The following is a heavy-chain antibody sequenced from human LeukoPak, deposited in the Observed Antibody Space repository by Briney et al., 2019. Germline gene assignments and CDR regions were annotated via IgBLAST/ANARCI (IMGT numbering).Heavy chain of an antibody. CDR1: GSSISSYY. Sequence: SETLSLTCTVSGSSISSYYWSWIRQPAGKGLEWIGRIYASGSTDYNPSLKSRVTMSVDTSKNQFSLKLNSVTAADTAVYYCARFRDYKGAFDIWGQGTMVTVSS. J-gene: IGHJ3*02. CDR3: ARFRDYKGAFDI. V-gene: IGHV4-4*07. D-gene: IGHD3-10*01. CDR2: IYASGST.